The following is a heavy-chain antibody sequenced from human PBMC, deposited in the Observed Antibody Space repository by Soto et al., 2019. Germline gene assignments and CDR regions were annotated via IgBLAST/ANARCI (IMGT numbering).Heavy chain of an antibody. D-gene: IGHD4-17*01. CDR3: AKDLGGDYGGDY. Sequence: VQLVESGGGVVQPGRSLRLSCAASGFTFSSYGMHWVRQAPGKGLEWVAVISYDGSNKYYADSVKGRFTISRDNSKNTLYLQMNSLRAEDTAVYYCAKDLGGDYGGDYWGQGTLVTVSS. CDR1: GFTFSSYG. V-gene: IGHV3-30*18. CDR2: ISYDGSNK. J-gene: IGHJ4*02.